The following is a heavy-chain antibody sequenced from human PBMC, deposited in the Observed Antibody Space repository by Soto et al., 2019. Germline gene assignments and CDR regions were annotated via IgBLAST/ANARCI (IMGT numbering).Heavy chain of an antibody. CDR2: ISYDESNK. Sequence: GGSLRLSCAGSGFFFGREAMHWVRQTRGKGLEWVAAISYDESNKAYADSVRGRFTISRDNSKNTLYLQILSLRAEDSAVYYCARDYSSGWCIDSWGQGTLATVS. V-gene: IGHV3-30-3*01. J-gene: IGHJ4*02. D-gene: IGHD6-19*01. CDR3: ARDYSSGWCIDS. CDR1: GFFFGREA.